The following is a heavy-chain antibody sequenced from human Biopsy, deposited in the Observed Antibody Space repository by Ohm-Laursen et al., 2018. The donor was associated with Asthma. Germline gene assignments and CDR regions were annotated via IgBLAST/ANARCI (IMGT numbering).Heavy chain of an antibody. V-gene: IGHV1-24*01. Sequence: ATVKISCKISGYSLTDLSMHWVRQAPGQGLEWMGGHDHEEGGTVNARRFQGRVTMTEDTSTDTAYMELSSLSSADTAVYYCASDFPKDYVRYNFQFWGQGTLVTVSS. CDR2: HDHEEGGT. J-gene: IGHJ4*02. CDR1: GYSLTDLS. D-gene: IGHD4-17*01. CDR3: ASDFPKDYVRYNFQF.